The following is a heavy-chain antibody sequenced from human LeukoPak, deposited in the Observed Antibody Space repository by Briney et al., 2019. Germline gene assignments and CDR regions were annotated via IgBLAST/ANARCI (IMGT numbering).Heavy chain of an antibody. CDR2: INHSGST. CDR1: GGSFSGYY. CDR3: ARGRGAAGRWDRRMVNWFDP. V-gene: IGHV4-34*01. Sequence: SETLSLTCAVYGGSFSGYYWSWIRQPPGKGLEWIGEINHSGSTNYNPSLKSRVTISVDTSKNQFSLKLSSVTAADTAVYYCARGRGAAGRWDRRMVNWFDPWGQGTLVTVSS. J-gene: IGHJ5*02. D-gene: IGHD6-13*01.